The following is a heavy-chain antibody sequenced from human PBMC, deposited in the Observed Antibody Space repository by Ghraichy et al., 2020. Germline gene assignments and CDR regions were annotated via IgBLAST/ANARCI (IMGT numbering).Heavy chain of an antibody. CDR3: ARGGLRPYYYYYGMDV. CDR1: GGSFSGYY. D-gene: IGHD4-17*01. Sequence: SETLSLTCAVYGGSFSGYYWSWIRQPPGKGLEWIGEINHSGSTNYNPSLKSRVTISVDTSKNQFSLKLSSVTAADTAVYYCARGGLRPYYYYYGMDVWGQGTTVTVSS. J-gene: IGHJ6*02. CDR2: INHSGST. V-gene: IGHV4-34*01.